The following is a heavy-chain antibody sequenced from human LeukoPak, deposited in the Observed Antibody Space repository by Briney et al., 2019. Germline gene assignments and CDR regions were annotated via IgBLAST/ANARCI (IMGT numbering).Heavy chain of an antibody. CDR2: INHSGST. J-gene: IGHJ4*02. D-gene: IGHD6-19*01. V-gene: IGHV4-34*01. CDR1: GGSFSGYY. CDR3: ARGTSYSSGWYVFFRYYFDY. Sequence: PSETLSLTCAVYGGSFSGYYWSWIRQPPGKGLEWIGEINHSGSTNYNPSLKSRVTISVDTSKNRFSLKLSSVTAADTAVYYCARGTSYSSGWYVFFRYYFDYWGQGTLVTVSS.